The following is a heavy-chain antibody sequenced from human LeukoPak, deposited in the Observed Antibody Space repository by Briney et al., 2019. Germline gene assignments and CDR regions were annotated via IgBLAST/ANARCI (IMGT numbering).Heavy chain of an antibody. CDR1: GFKFDDYG. Sequence: GGSLRLSCTASGFKFDDYGMTWVRQAPGKGLEWVSAISGSGGSTYYADSVKGRFTISRDNSKNTLYLQMNSLRAEDTAVYYCARAALRIAAAGLYNWFDPWGQGTLVTVSS. D-gene: IGHD6-13*01. V-gene: IGHV3-23*01. CDR2: ISGSGGST. J-gene: IGHJ5*02. CDR3: ARAALRIAAAGLYNWFDP.